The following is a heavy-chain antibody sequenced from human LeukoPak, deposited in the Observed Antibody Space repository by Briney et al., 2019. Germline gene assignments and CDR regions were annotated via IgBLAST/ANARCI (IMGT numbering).Heavy chain of an antibody. V-gene: IGHV1-46*01. CDR2: INPSGGST. Sequence: APVKVSCKASGYTFTSYYMHWVRQAPGQGLEWMGIINPSGGSTSCAQKFQGRVTMTRDMSTSTVYMELSSLRSEDTAVYYCAKDGQRVLYSSGFPYFDYWGQGTLVTVSS. J-gene: IGHJ4*02. CDR3: AKDGQRVLYSSGFPYFDY. CDR1: GYTFTSYY. D-gene: IGHD6-19*01.